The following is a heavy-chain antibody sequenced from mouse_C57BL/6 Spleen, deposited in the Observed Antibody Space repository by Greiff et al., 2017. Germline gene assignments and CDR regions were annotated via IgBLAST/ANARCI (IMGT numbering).Heavy chain of an antibody. CDR2: IYPGNSDT. Sequence: EVQLQQSGTVLARPGASVKMSCKTSGYTFTSYWMHWVKQRPGQGLEWIGAIYPGNSDTSFNQKFKGKAKLTAVTSASTAYMELSSLTNEDSAVYYCTYSNYQAWFAYWGQGTLVTVSA. V-gene: IGHV1-5*01. CDR1: GYTFTSYW. D-gene: IGHD2-5*01. J-gene: IGHJ3*01. CDR3: TYSNYQAWFAY.